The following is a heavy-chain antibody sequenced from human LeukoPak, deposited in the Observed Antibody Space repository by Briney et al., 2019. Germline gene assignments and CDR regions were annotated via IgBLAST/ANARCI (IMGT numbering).Heavy chain of an antibody. D-gene: IGHD6-13*01. CDR2: IDYSGNT. V-gene: IGHV4-39*01. J-gene: IGHJ5*02. CDR1: GGSTSSSSYN. CDR3: ARPPGIAAAWFDP. Sequence: SETLSLTCSVSGGSTSSSSYNWCWIRQPPGKGLEWIGNIDYSGNTYYNPSLQSRVTISVDKSKNQFSLKLNSVTAADTAMYYCARPPGIAAAWFDPWGQGTLVTVSS.